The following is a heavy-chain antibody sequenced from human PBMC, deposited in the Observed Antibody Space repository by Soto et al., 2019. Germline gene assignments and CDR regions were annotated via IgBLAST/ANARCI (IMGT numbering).Heavy chain of an antibody. CDR3: AKDPNSSGVGWFDP. V-gene: IGHV3-23*01. D-gene: IGHD6-19*01. J-gene: IGHJ5*02. Sequence: VHLLESGGGLVQPGGSLRLSCAASGFTFSNYAMSWVRQAPGKGLEWVSSISHSGGDTYYADSVKGRFTISREDSKNTLYRQMTGLRAEVTAVYYCAKDPNSSGVGWFDPWGQGTLVTVSS. CDR2: ISHSGGDT. CDR1: GFTFSNYA.